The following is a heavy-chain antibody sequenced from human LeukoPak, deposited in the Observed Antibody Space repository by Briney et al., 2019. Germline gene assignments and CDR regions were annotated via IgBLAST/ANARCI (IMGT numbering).Heavy chain of an antibody. Sequence: GGSLRLSCAASGFTFSSYWMSWVRQAPGKGLEWVANIKNDGAVKNYVDSVKGRFTISRDNAKNSLYLQMNSLRAEDTAVYYCAKDLSLVRFGEFEYYFDYWGQGTLVTVSS. CDR1: GFTFSSYW. CDR2: IKNDGAVK. V-gene: IGHV3-7*01. D-gene: IGHD3-10*01. J-gene: IGHJ4*02. CDR3: AKDLSLVRFGEFEYYFDY.